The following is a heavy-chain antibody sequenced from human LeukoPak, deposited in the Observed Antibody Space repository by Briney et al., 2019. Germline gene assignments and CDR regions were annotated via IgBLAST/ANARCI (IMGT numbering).Heavy chain of an antibody. Sequence: PGGSLRLSCAASGFTFSNYAMSWVRQAPGKGLEWVSTISNSDGNTYYADSVKGRFTISRDNSKNTLYLQMNSLTAEDTAIYYCARDEEYSSRFDIWGQGTMVTVSS. D-gene: IGHD6-6*01. CDR2: ISNSDGNT. J-gene: IGHJ3*02. CDR1: GFTFSNYA. CDR3: ARDEEYSSRFDI. V-gene: IGHV3-23*01.